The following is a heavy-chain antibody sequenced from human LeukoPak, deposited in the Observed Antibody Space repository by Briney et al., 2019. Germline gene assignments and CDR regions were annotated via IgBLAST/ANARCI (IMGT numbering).Heavy chain of an antibody. J-gene: IGHJ4*02. Sequence: GGSLRLSCAASGFTFSSYGMNWVRQAPGRGLEWISYISSSGSTIYYADSVKGRFTISRDNAKNSLYLQMSSLRDEDTAVYYCARHIAAAVDYWGQGTLVTVSS. D-gene: IGHD6-13*01. V-gene: IGHV3-48*02. CDR1: GFTFSSYG. CDR3: ARHIAAAVDY. CDR2: ISSSGSTI.